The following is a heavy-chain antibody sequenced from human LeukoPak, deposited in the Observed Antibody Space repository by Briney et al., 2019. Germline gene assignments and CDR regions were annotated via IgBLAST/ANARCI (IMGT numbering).Heavy chain of an antibody. V-gene: IGHV1-2*06. D-gene: IGHD4-17*01. J-gene: IGHJ6*02. Sequence: GASVKVSCKASGYTFTGYYMHWVRQAPGQGLEWMGRINPNGGGTNYAQKFQGRVTMTSDTSISTAYMELSRLRSDDTAVYYCARDYGIPTGGGMDVWGQGTTVTVSS. CDR3: ARDYGIPTGGGMDV. CDR1: GYTFTGYY. CDR2: INPNGGGT.